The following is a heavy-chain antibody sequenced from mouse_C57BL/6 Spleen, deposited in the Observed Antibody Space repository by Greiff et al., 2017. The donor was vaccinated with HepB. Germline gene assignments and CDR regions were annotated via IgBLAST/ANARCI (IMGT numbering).Heavy chain of an antibody. V-gene: IGHV1-7*01. CDR3: SSSTMVKSYAMRY. CDR1: GYTFTSYW. CDR2: INPSSGNT. D-gene: IGHD2-2*01. J-gene: IGHJ4*01. Sequence: VQLQQSGAELAKPGASVKLCCKASGYTFTSYWMHWVKQRPGQGLEWIGYINPSSGNTKYNQKFKDKATLTADKYSSTAYMQLSSLTCEDSAVYYCSSSTMVKSYAMRYWCQGTSVIVSS.